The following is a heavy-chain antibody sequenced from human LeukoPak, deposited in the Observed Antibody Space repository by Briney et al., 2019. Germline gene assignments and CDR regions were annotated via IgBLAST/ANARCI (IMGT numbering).Heavy chain of an antibody. CDR2: IKGDGSST. CDR3: ASRRVVPAAGDDYYYYMDV. CDR1: GFTFSNYW. J-gene: IGHJ6*03. D-gene: IGHD2-2*01. Sequence: PGGSLRLSCATSGFTFSNYWMHWFRQVPGKGLVWVSRIKGDGSSTRNADSVKGRFTISRDNSKNTLYLQMNSLRAEDTAVYYCASRRVVPAAGDDYYYYMDVWGKGTTVTVSS. V-gene: IGHV3-74*01.